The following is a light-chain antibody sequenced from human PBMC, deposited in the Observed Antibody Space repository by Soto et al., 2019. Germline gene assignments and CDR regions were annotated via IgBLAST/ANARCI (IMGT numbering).Light chain of an antibody. J-gene: IGKJ5*01. CDR2: KAS. CDR3: QRHNWYSEA. CDR1: QTIITC. Sequence: DIQMTQSPSTLSGSVGDRVTIPCRASQTIITCLAWYQQKPGKAPKLLNYKASTLKSGVPSRFSGSAWATESPLTINSLPHDEFATYYYQRHNWYSEAFGQGTRLDI. V-gene: IGKV1-5*03.